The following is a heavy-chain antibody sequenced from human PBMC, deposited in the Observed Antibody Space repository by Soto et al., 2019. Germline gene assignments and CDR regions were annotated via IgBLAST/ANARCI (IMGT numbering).Heavy chain of an antibody. D-gene: IGHD6-19*01. J-gene: IGHJ4*02. CDR1: GFTFSSYS. V-gene: IGHV3-48*01. Sequence: GWSLRLSCAASGFTFSSYSMNWVRQAPGKGLEWVSYISSSSSTIYYADSVKGRFTISRDNAKNSLYLQMNSLRAEDTAVYYCARDRRSGGVYRPIDYWGQGTLVTVSS. CDR3: ARDRRSGGVYRPIDY. CDR2: ISSSSSTI.